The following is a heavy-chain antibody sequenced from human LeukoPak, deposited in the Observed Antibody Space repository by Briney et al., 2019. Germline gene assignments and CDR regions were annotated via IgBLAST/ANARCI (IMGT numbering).Heavy chain of an antibody. D-gene: IGHD1-26*01. Sequence: GGSLRLSCAASGFTFSSYSMNWVRKAPGKGLEWVSSTSSSSSYIYYADSVKGRFTISRDNAKNSLYLQMNSLRAEDTAVYYCAREGYSDRRELLGMDVWGKGTTVTVSS. CDR1: GFTFSSYS. CDR2: TSSSSSYI. V-gene: IGHV3-21*01. J-gene: IGHJ6*04. CDR3: AREGYSDRRELLGMDV.